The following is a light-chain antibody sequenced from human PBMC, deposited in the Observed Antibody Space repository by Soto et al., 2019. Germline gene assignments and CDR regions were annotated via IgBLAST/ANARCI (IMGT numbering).Light chain of an antibody. CDR2: GSS. V-gene: IGKV3-20*01. Sequence: EVVLTQSPGTLSLSPGERATLSCRASQSVSNNYLAWYQQKPRQSPKLLIFGSSDRATGIPDRFSGSGSGSDFPLPICSFEPEDGAVYCYQQYRSSPPCTFGQGTKLEIK. J-gene: IGKJ2*02. CDR3: QQYRSSPPCT. CDR1: QSVSNNY.